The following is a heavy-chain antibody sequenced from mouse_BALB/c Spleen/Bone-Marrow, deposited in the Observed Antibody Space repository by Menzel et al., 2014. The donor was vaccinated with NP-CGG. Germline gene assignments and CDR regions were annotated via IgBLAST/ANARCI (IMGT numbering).Heavy chain of an antibody. D-gene: IGHD2-2*01. CDR2: ISTYSGNT. CDR3: ARSGYGYDWFAY. V-gene: IGHV1-67*01. J-gene: IGHJ3*01. Sequence: VQLQQSGPELVRPGVSVKISCKGSGYTFTDYATHWVKQSHAKSLEWIGVISTYSGNTNYNQKFKGKATMTVDKSSSAGYMELARLTSEDSGIYYCARSGYGYDWFAYWGQGTLVTVSA. CDR1: GYTFTDYA.